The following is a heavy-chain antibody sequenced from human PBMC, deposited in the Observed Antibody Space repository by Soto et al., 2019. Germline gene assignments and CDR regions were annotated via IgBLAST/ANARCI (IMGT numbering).Heavy chain of an antibody. D-gene: IGHD1-1*01. Sequence: QEQLQESGPGLVKPSQTLSLTCTVSDGSISSGGYYWSWIRQHPAKGLEWIGYIYYNGNTYYNPSFMSRAPISVDSSKNQFSPNLSSVPAAESGVYYCARDPTPTTSKIYAFVIWGQETIVTVSS. CDR1: DGSISSGGYY. CDR3: ARDPTPTTSKIYAFVI. J-gene: IGHJ3*02. V-gene: IGHV4-31*03. CDR2: IYYNGNT.